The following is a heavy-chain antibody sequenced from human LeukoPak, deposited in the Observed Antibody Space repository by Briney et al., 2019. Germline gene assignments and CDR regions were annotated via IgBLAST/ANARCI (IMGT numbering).Heavy chain of an antibody. J-gene: IGHJ5*02. Sequence: PSETLSLTCTVSGGSISSYYWSWIRQPPGKGLEWIGYIYYSGSTNYNPSLKSRVTISVDTSKNQFSLKLSSVTAADTAVYYCAGGYYSSGFDPWGQGTLVTVSS. CDR3: AGGYYSSGFDP. CDR2: IYYSGST. V-gene: IGHV4-59*12. D-gene: IGHD6-25*01. CDR1: GGSISSYY.